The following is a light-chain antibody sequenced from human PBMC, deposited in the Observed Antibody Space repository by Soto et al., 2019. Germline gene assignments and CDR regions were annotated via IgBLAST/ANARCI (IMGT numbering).Light chain of an antibody. CDR2: NNN. J-gene: IGLJ1*01. V-gene: IGLV1-47*02. CDR3: AAWDDSLSGRYV. Sequence: VVTQPPSASGTPGQRVTISCSGSSSNIGNNYVNWYQQLPGTAPKVLISNNNQRPSGVPDRFSGSKSGTSASLAISGLRSEDEADYYCAAWDDSLSGRYVFGTGTKLTVL. CDR1: SSNIGNNY.